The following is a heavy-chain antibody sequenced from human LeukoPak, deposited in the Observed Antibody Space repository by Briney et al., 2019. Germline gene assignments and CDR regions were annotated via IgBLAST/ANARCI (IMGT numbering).Heavy chain of an antibody. Sequence: SETLSLTCTVSGGSISSYYWSWIRQPPGKGLEWIGYIYYSGSTNYNHSLKSRVTISVDTSKNQFSLKLSSVTAADTAVYYCERGSMDSSSWRYDYWGQGTLVTVSS. D-gene: IGHD6-13*01. CDR2: IYYSGST. J-gene: IGHJ4*02. CDR3: ERGSMDSSSWRYDY. V-gene: IGHV4-59*01. CDR1: GGSISSYY.